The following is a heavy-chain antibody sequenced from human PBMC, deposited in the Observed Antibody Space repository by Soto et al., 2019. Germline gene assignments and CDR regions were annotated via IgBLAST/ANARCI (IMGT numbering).Heavy chain of an antibody. CDR2: ISSSSSTI. V-gene: IGHV3-48*01. CDR3: ASLPMVRGVMGPGAFDI. J-gene: IGHJ3*02. D-gene: IGHD3-10*01. CDR1: GFTFSSYS. Sequence: EVQLVESGGGLVQPGGSLRLSCAASGFTFSSYSMNWVRQAPGKGLEWVSYISSSSSTIYYAHSVKGRFTISRDNAKNSLYLQMNSLRAEDTAVYYCASLPMVRGVMGPGAFDIWGQGTMVTVSS.